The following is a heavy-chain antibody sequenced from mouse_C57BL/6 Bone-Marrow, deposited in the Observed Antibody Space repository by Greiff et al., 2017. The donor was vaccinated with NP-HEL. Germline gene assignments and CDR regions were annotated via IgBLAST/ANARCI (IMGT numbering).Heavy chain of an antibody. V-gene: IGHV1-55*01. J-gene: IGHJ2*01. D-gene: IGHD6-1*01. Sequence: VQLQQPGAELVKPGASVKMSCKASGYTFTSYWITWVKQRPGQGLEWIGDIYPGSGSTNYNEKFKSKATLTVDKSSSTAYMQLSILTSEDSAVYYCARERPQLPYFDYWGQGTTLTVSS. CDR2: IYPGSGST. CDR3: ARERPQLPYFDY. CDR1: GYTFTSYW.